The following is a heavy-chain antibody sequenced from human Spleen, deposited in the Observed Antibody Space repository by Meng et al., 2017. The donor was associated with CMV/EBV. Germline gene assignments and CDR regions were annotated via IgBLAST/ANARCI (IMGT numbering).Heavy chain of an antibody. Sequence: GGSLRLSCAASGFTFSTYVMSWVRQAPGKGLEWVSVIYSGGSSIYYADSVKGRFTISRDNAKNSLYLQMNSLRAEDTAVYYCAKGGSHDIDFWGQGTLVTVSS. V-gene: IGHV3-23*03. CDR1: GFTFSTYV. J-gene: IGHJ4*02. CDR3: AKGGSHDIDF. D-gene: IGHD3-16*01. CDR2: IYSGGSSI.